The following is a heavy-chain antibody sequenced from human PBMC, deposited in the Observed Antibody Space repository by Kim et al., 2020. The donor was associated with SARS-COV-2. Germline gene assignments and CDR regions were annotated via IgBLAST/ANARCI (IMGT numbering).Heavy chain of an antibody. D-gene: IGHD3-9*01. CDR1: GFTFSSYS. V-gene: IGHV3-21*01. Sequence: GGSLRLSCAASGFTFSSYSMNWVRQAPGKGLEWVSSISSSSSYIYYADSVKGRFTISRDNAKNSLYLQMNSLRAEDTAVYYCASLPDSLTGYYDDAFDIWGQGTMGTVSS. CDR3: ASLPDSLTGYYDDAFDI. CDR2: ISSSSSYI. J-gene: IGHJ3*02.